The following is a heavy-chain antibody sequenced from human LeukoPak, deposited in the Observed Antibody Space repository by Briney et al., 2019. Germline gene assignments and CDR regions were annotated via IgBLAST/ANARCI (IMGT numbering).Heavy chain of an antibody. CDR3: AKDLDIVVVPAALNGAFDI. Sequence: GGSLRLSCAASGFTFSSYGMHWVRQAPGKGLEWVAFIRYDGSNKYYADSVKGRFTISRDNSKNTLYLQMNSLRAEDTAVYYCAKDLDIVVVPAALNGAFDIWGQGTMVTVSS. J-gene: IGHJ3*02. CDR1: GFTFSSYG. D-gene: IGHD2-2*01. V-gene: IGHV3-30*02. CDR2: IRYDGSNK.